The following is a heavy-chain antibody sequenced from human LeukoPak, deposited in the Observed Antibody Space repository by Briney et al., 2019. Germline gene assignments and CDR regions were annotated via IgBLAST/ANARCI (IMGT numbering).Heavy chain of an antibody. Sequence: PRGSLRLSCAASGFTFSSYGMHWVRQAPGKGLEWVAVVWYDGSNKYYADSVKGRFTISRDNSKNTLYLQMNSLRAEDTAVYYCARRKRPLQSVVPGYDAFDIWGQGTMVTVSS. CDR1: GFTFSSYG. CDR3: ARRKRPLQSVVPGYDAFDI. V-gene: IGHV3-33*01. CDR2: VWYDGSNK. D-gene: IGHD2-21*01. J-gene: IGHJ3*02.